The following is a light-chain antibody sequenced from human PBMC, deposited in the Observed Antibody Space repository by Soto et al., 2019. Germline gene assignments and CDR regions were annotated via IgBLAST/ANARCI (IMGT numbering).Light chain of an antibody. J-gene: IGLJ3*02. CDR1: SSDVGAYNY. V-gene: IGLV2-14*01. Sequence: QSVLTQPASVSGTPGQSITISCTGTSSDVGAYNYVSWYQQHPGKVPKLMIYDVISRPSGVSNRFSGSKSGNTASLTISGLQPEDEADYYCCSFTSSSTVVFGGGTQLTVL. CDR2: DVI. CDR3: CSFTSSSTVV.